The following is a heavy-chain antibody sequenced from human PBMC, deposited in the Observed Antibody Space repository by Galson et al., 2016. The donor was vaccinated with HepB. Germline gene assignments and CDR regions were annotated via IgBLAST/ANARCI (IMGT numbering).Heavy chain of an antibody. D-gene: IGHD4-23*01. Sequence: SLRLSCAASGFTLTSYGMHWVRQAPGKGLEWVAVIWFDGSNKYYADSVKGRFTISRDNSKNTLYLQMHSLRAEDTAVYYCTLATRYDAFDIWGQGARVTVSS. V-gene: IGHV3-33*01. CDR2: IWFDGSNK. CDR1: GFTLTSYG. J-gene: IGHJ3*02. CDR3: TLATRYDAFDI.